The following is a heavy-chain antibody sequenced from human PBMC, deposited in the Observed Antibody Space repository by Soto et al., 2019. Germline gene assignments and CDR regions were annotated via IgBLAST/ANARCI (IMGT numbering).Heavy chain of an antibody. CDR2: ISSSGSTI. J-gene: IGHJ4*02. Sequence: QVQLVESGGGLVKPGGSLRLSCAASGFTFSDYYMSWIRQAPGKGLEWVSYISSSGSTINYAASVKGRFTTSRDNAKNSLYLQMNSLRAEDTAVYYCAVGYCSSTRCYDDYWGQGTLVTVSS. CDR1: GFTFSDYY. CDR3: AVGYCSSTRCYDDY. V-gene: IGHV3-11*01. D-gene: IGHD2-2*01.